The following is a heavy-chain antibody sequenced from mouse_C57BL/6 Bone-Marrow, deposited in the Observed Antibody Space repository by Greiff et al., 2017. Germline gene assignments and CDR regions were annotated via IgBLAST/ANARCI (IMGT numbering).Heavy chain of an antibody. D-gene: IGHD2-3*01. J-gene: IGHJ1*03. CDR3: ANDGYFWYFDV. CDR2: IDPSDSYT. CDR1: GYTFTSYW. V-gene: IGHV1-69*01. Sequence: QVQLQQPGAELVMPGASVKLSCKASGYTFTSYWMHWVKQRPGQGLEWIGEIDPSDSYTNYNQKFKGKSTLTVDKSSSTAYMQLSSLTSEDSAVYYCANDGYFWYFDVWGTGTTVTVSS.